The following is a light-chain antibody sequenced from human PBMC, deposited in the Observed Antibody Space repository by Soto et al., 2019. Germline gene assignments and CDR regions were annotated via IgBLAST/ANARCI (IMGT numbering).Light chain of an antibody. CDR3: QQYKDYTWT. Sequence: DIQMTQSPSTLYASLLDRVSSTCRSSQRVDRYLAWYQQKPGKAPQLLIYDASRLESGVPSRFSGSGSGTEFTLTISSLQPDDFTTFYCQQYKDYTWTFGQGTKVDI. J-gene: IGKJ1*01. CDR2: DAS. CDR1: QRVDRY. V-gene: IGKV1-5*01.